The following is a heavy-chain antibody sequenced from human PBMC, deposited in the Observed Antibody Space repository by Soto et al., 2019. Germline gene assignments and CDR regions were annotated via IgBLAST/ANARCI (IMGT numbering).Heavy chain of an antibody. D-gene: IGHD6-13*01. Sequence: SETLSLTCTVSGGSISGYYWSWIRQPAGKGLEWIGRIYSIGGTNYSPSLKSRVTMSVDTSRKKFSLKLNSVTAADTAVYYCARGAAAGVDYGMDVWGQGTTVTV. CDR3: ARGAAAGVDYGMDV. V-gene: IGHV4-4*07. J-gene: IGHJ6*02. CDR2: IYSIGGT. CDR1: GGSISGYY.